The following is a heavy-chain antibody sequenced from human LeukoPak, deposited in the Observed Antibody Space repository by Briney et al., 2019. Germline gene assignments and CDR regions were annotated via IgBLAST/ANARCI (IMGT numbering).Heavy chain of an antibody. V-gene: IGHV4-34*01. D-gene: IGHD1-26*01. CDR2: INHSGST. J-gene: IGHJ4*02. CDR3: ARAGGIPDY. CDR1: GGSFSGYY. Sequence: SETLSLTRAVYGGSFSGYYWSWIRQPPGKGLEWIGEINHSGSTNYNPSLKSRVTISVDTSKNQFSLKLSSVTAADTAVYYCARAGGIPDYWGQGTLVTVSS.